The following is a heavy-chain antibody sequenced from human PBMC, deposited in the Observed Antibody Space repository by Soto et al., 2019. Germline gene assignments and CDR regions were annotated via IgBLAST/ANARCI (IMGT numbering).Heavy chain of an antibody. V-gene: IGHV4-34*01. CDR2: INHSGST. CDR1: GGSFSGYY. D-gene: IGHD3-3*01. Sequence: QVQLQQWGAGLLKPSETLSLTCAVYGGSFSGYYWSWIRQPPGKGLEWIGEINHSGSTNYNPSLKSRVTISVDTSKNQFSLKQSSVTAADTAVYYCASAYYDFWSGHYSAHDYWGQGTLVTVSS. CDR3: ASAYYDFWSGHYSAHDY. J-gene: IGHJ4*02.